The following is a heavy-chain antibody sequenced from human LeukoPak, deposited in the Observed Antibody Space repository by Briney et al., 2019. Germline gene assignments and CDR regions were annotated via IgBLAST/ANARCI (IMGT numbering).Heavy chain of an antibody. CDR1: GVSISSSSYY. Sequence: SSETLSLTCTVSGVSISSSSYYWSWIRQPPGKGLEWIGYIYYSGSTNYNPSLKSRVTISVDTSKNQFSLKLSSVTAADTAVYYCARHLRAITFGGVIDTYAFDIWGQGTMVTVSS. CDR2: IYYSGST. CDR3: ARHLRAITFGGVIDTYAFDI. D-gene: IGHD3-16*02. J-gene: IGHJ3*02. V-gene: IGHV4-61*01.